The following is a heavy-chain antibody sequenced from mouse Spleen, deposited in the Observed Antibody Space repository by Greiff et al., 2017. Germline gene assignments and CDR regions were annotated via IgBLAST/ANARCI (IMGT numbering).Heavy chain of an antibody. Sequence: QVQLQQSGPGLVQPSQSLSITCTVSGFSLTSYGVHWVRQSPGKGLEWLGVIWSGRSTDYNAAFISRLSISKDNSKSQVFFKMNSLQADDTAIYYCARNELAPFAYWGQGTLVTVSA. CDR1: GFSLTSYG. J-gene: IGHJ3*01. CDR3: ARNELAPFAY. D-gene: IGHD4-1*01. CDR2: IWSGRST. V-gene: IGHV2-2*01.